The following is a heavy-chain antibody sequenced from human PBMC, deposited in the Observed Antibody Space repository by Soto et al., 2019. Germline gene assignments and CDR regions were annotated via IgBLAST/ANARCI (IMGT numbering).Heavy chain of an antibody. D-gene: IGHD1-7*01. J-gene: IGHJ6*01. Sequence: QVQLVESGGGVVQPGRSLRLSCAASGFTFSSYAMHWVRQAPGKGLEWVAVISYDGSNKYYADSVKGRFTISRDNSKNTLYLQMNSLRAEDTAVYYCARDLPGTSSYYYYYGMDVW. CDR2: ISYDGSNK. CDR3: ARDLPGTSSYYYYYGMDV. CDR1: GFTFSSYA. V-gene: IGHV3-30-3*01.